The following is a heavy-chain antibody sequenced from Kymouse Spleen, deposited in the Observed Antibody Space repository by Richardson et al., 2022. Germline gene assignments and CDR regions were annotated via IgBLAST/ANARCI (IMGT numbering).Heavy chain of an antibody. V-gene: IGHV4-34*01. Sequence: QVQLQQWGAGLLKPSETLSLTCAVYGGSFSGYYWSWIRQPPGKGLEWIGEINHSGSTNYNPSLKSRVTISVDTSKNQFSLKLSSVTAADTAVYYCARERDSSGIDYWGQGTLVTVSS. CDR2: INHSGST. CDR1: GGSFSGYY. J-gene: IGHJ4*02. D-gene: IGHD6-19*01. CDR3: ARERDSSGIDY.